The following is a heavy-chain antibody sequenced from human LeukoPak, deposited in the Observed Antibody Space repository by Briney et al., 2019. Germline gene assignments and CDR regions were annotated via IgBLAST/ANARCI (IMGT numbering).Heavy chain of an antibody. CDR3: ARGEALRQNYGLDV. J-gene: IGHJ6*02. Sequence: SETLSLTCTVSGGSISGYYWTWIRQPPPNGLEWIGYVYYNGSTNYNPSLRSRVTISVDTSKYQYSLNLMSVTAADTALYYCARGEALRQNYGLDVWGQGTTVPVSS. V-gene: IGHV4-59*01. CDR1: GGSISGYY. CDR2: VYYNGST.